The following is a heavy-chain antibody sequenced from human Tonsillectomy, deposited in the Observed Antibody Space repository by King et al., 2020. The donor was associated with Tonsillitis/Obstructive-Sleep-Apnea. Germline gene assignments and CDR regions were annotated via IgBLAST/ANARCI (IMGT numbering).Heavy chain of an antibody. CDR3: ARGGYQLPPDY. CDR2: IYYSGST. V-gene: IGHV4-31*03. CDR1: VGAIRSGGYY. D-gene: IGHD2-2*01. J-gene: IGHJ4*02. Sequence: QLQESGPGLVKPSQTLSLTCTVSVGAIRSGGYYWSWIRQHPGKGLEWIGYIYYSGSTYYNPSLNSRVTISVDTSKNQFSMKLSSVTAADTAVYYCARGGYQLPPDYWGQGTLVTVSS.